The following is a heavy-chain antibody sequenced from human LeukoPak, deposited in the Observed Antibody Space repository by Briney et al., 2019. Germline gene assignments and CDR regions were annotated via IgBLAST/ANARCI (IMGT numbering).Heavy chain of an antibody. CDR2: INTYNVNT. J-gene: IGHJ4*02. CDR3: ARDSRRGYSYGYDY. V-gene: IGHV1-18*01. Sequence: ASVKGSCKASGYTFTSYGVSWVRQAPGQGLEWMGWINTYNVNTNYAQKFQGRVTLTTDASTSTAYMELRSLRSDDTAVYYCARDSRRGYSYGYDYWGQGTLVTVSS. CDR1: GYTFTSYG. D-gene: IGHD5-18*01.